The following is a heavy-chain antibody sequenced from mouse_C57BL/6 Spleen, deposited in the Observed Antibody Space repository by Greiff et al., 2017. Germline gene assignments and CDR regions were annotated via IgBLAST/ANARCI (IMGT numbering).Heavy chain of an antibody. Sequence: EVQLQQSGPELVKPGASVKISCKASGYSFTGYYMNWVKQSPEKSLEWIGEINPSTGGTTYNQKFKAKATLTVDKSSSTAYMQLKSLTSEDSAVYYCARSGYYGSSYDWYFDVWGTGTTVTVSS. CDR3: ARSGYYGSSYDWYFDV. D-gene: IGHD1-1*01. V-gene: IGHV1-42*01. CDR1: GYSFTGYY. J-gene: IGHJ1*03. CDR2: INPSTGGT.